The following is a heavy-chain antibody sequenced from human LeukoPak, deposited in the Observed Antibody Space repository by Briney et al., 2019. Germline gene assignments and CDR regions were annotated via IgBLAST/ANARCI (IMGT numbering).Heavy chain of an antibody. J-gene: IGHJ5*01. CDR2: IYYSGST. CDR3: ARGIYGDYDS. V-gene: IGHV4-31*03. D-gene: IGHD4-17*01. CDR1: GGSINSGGYH. Sequence: SQTLSLTCSVSGGSINSGGYHWSWIRQHPGKGLEWIGYIYYSGSTYYNPSLKSRVTISVDTSKNQFSLKLSPVTAADTAVYYCARGIYGDYDSWGQGTLVTVSS.